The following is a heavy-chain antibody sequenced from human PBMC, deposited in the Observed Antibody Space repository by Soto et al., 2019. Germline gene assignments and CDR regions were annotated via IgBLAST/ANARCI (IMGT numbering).Heavy chain of an antibody. J-gene: IGHJ4*02. D-gene: IGHD3-10*01. CDR3: AKDLSPMVRGVIDFDY. CDR1: GFTFSSYA. V-gene: IGHV3-23*01. CDR2: ISGSGGST. Sequence: GGSLRLSCAASGFTFSSYAMSWVRQAPGKGLEWVSAISGSGGSTYYADSVKGRFTISRDNSKNTLYLQMNSLRAEDTAVYYCAKDLSPMVRGVIDFDYWGQGTLVTVSS.